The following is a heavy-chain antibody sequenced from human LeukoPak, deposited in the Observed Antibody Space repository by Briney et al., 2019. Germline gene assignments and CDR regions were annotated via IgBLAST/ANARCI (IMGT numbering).Heavy chain of an antibody. D-gene: IGHD6-6*01. V-gene: IGHV3-30*02. CDR3: AKDRGDSSSRGVDY. J-gene: IGHJ4*02. Sequence: GGSLRLSCAASGFTFSSYGMHWVRQAPGKGLEWVAFIRYDGSNKYYADSVKGRFTISRDNSKNTLYLQMNSLRAEDTAVYYCAKDRGDSSSRGVDYWGQGTLVTASS. CDR1: GFTFSSYG. CDR2: IRYDGSNK.